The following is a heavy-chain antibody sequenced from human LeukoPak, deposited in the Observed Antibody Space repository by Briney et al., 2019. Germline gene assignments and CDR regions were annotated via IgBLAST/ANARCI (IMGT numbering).Heavy chain of an antibody. CDR2: INHSGST. Sequence: PSETLSLTCAVYGGSFSGYYWSWIRQPPGKGLEWIGEINHSGSTNYNPSLKGRVTISVDTSKNQFSLKLSSVTAADTAVYYCARLALGYCSSTNALCGGLDYWGQGTLVTVSS. D-gene: IGHD2-2*01. V-gene: IGHV4-34*01. CDR1: GGSFSGYY. CDR3: ARLALGYCSSTNALCGGLDY. J-gene: IGHJ4*02.